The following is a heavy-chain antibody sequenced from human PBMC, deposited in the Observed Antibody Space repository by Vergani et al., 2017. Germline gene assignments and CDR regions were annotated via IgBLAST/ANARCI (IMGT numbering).Heavy chain of an antibody. V-gene: IGHV4-59*01. CDR3: AREKSLPRPLGGIDV. J-gene: IGHJ6*02. CDR1: GGSISSYY. D-gene: IGHD7-27*01. CDR2: IYYSGST. Sequence: QVQLQESGPGLVKPSETLSLTCTVSGGSISSYYWSWIRQPPGKGLEWIGYIYYSGSTNYNPSLKSRVTISVDTSKNQFSLKLSSVTAADTAVYYCAREKSLPRPLGGIDVWGQGTTVTVSS.